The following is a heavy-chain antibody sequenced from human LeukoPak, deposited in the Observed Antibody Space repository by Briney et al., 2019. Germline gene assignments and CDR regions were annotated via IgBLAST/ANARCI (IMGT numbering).Heavy chain of an antibody. CDR2: IYSGGST. J-gene: IGHJ5*02. CDR1: GFTVSSNY. D-gene: IGHD1-26*01. V-gene: IGHV3-53*04. Sequence: GGSLRLSCAASGFTVSSNYMSWVRQAPGKGLEWVSVIYSGGSTYYADSVKGRFTISRQNSKNTLYLQMNSLRAEDTAVYYCAKVGGGSPPYNWFDPWGQGTLVTVSS. CDR3: AKVGGGSPPYNWFDP.